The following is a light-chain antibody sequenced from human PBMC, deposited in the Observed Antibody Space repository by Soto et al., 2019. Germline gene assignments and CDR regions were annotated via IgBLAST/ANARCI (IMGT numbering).Light chain of an antibody. CDR2: EVS. J-gene: IGLJ1*01. V-gene: IGLV2-23*02. CDR1: SSDVGSYNL. CDR3: CSYAGSATFYV. Sequence: QSALTQPASVSGSPGQSITISCTGTSSDVGSYNLVSWYQQHPGKAPNLMIYEVSKRPSGVSNRFSGSKSGNTASLTISGLQSEDEADYYCCSYAGSATFYVCGTGTKLTVL.